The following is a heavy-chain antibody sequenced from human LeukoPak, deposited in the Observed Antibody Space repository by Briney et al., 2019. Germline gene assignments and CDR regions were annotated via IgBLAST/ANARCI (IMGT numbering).Heavy chain of an antibody. Sequence: SGTLSLTCTVSGGSISSSSYYWGWIRQPPGKGLEWIGSIYYSGGTYYNPSLKSRVTISVDTSRNQFSLKLSSVTAADTAVYYCARLQAAMVTFFAFDIWGQGTMVTVSS. CDR1: GGSISSSSYY. D-gene: IGHD5-18*01. CDR2: IYYSGGT. V-gene: IGHV4-39*01. J-gene: IGHJ3*02. CDR3: ARLQAAMVTFFAFDI.